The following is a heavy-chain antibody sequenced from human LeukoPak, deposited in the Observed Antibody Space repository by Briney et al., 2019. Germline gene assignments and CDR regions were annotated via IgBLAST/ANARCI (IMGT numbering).Heavy chain of an antibody. V-gene: IGHV1-24*01. CDR2: FDPEDGET. CDR1: GYTLTELS. D-gene: IGHD3-3*01. Sequence: ASVKVSCTVSGYTLTELSMHWVRQAPGKGLEWMGGFDPEDGETIYAQKFQGRVTMTEDTSTDTAYMELSSLRSEDTAVYYCATDYIGLRFLEWLLPHRYWGQGTLVTVSS. CDR3: ATDYIGLRFLEWLLPHRY. J-gene: IGHJ4*02.